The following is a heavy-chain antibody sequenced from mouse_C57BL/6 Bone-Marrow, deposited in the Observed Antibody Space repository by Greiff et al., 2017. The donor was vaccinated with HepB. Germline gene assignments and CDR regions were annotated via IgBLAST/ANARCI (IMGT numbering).Heavy chain of an antibody. CDR2: ISDGGSYT. V-gene: IGHV5-4*01. Sequence: EVHLVESGGGLVKPGGSLKLSCAASGFTFSSYAMSWVRQTPEKRLEWVATISDGGSYTYYPDNVKGRFTISRDNAKKNLYLQMSHLKSEDTAMYYCARDSMVTPVVPYYFDSCGQGTTLTVSS. D-gene: IGHD1-1*01. CDR3: ARDSMVTPVVPYYFDS. CDR1: GFTFSSYA. J-gene: IGHJ2*01.